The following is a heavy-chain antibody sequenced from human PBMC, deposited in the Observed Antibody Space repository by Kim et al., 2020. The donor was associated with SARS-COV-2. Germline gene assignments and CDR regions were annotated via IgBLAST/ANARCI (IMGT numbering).Heavy chain of an antibody. Sequence: ASVKVSCKATGYSFSNNAVHWVRQAPGQRPEWMGWLNGGNDDRRYSQKFQGRFTMTKDRSTSTMYMELSSLTSEDTAVYYCARGGWPPRASENYYHGMDVWGQGTTVTVSS. CDR1: GYSFSNNA. CDR3: ARGGWPPRASENYYHGMDV. D-gene: IGHD3-10*01. V-gene: IGHV1-3*01. CDR2: LNGGNDDR. J-gene: IGHJ6*02.